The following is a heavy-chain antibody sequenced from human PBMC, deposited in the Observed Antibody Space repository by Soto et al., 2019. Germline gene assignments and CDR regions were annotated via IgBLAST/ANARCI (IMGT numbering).Heavy chain of an antibody. V-gene: IGHV4-31*03. D-gene: IGHD3-10*01. Sequence: QVQLQESGPGLMKPSQTLSLTCTVSGGSISSGGYYWSWIRQHPGKGLEWIGYIYYSGSTYYNPSLKSRVSISVDPSQNQFSLKLSSVTAADPAVYYCARDYPNGSWSYYNDAFDIWGQGTMVTVSS. J-gene: IGHJ3*02. CDR3: ARDYPNGSWSYYNDAFDI. CDR1: GGSISSGGYY. CDR2: IYYSGST.